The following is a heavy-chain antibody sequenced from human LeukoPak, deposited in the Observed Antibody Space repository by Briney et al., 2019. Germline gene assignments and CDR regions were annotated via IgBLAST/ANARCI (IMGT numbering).Heavy chain of an antibody. CDR1: GFTFSSYE. CDR2: ISSSGNTK. CDR3: ARDLDLLDY. J-gene: IGHJ4*02. V-gene: IGHV3-48*03. Sequence: PGGSLRLSCAASGFTFSSYEMNWVRQAPGKGLEWVSYISSSGNTKYYADSVKGRFTISRDNAKNSLYLQMNTLRAEDTAVYYCARDLDLLDYWGQGTLLTVSA. D-gene: IGHD1-1*01.